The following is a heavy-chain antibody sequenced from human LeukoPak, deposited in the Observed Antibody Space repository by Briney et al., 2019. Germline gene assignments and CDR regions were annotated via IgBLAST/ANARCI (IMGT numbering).Heavy chain of an antibody. CDR2: ISDRGST. V-gene: IGHV4-59*01. J-gene: IGHJ4*02. CDR3: ARDVCSGGTCYLDY. D-gene: IGHD2-15*01. CDR1: GDSMSNYY. Sequence: SETLSLTCSVSGDSMSNYYWTWIRQPPGKALESIGYISDRGSTYYSPSLKSRATISADTSKNQIYLKLTSVTAADTAVYYCARDVCSGGTCYLDYWGRGTLVSVSS.